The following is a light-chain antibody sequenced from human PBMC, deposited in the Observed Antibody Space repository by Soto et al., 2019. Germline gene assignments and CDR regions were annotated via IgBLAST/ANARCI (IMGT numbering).Light chain of an antibody. CDR3: QQYNNWPRT. Sequence: EIVMTQSPATLSVSPGERANISCRASQSVSSDLAWYHQKPGQAPRLLIYGASTRATGIPARFSGSGSGTEFTLTINSLQSEDFAVYSCQQYNNWPRTFGQGTKVDI. V-gene: IGKV3-15*01. CDR1: QSVSSD. J-gene: IGKJ1*01. CDR2: GAS.